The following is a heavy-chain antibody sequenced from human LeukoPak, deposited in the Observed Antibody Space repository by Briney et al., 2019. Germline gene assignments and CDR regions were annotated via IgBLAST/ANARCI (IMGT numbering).Heavy chain of an antibody. V-gene: IGHV5-51*01. CDR3: ARRGQDYYDSSGPIDY. J-gene: IGHJ4*02. CDR1: GYSFTSYW. D-gene: IGHD3-22*01. Sequence: GESLKISCKGSGYSFTSYWIGWVRQMPGKGLEWMGIIYPGDSDTRYSPSFQGQVTISADKSISTAYLQWSSLKASDTAMYYCARRGQDYYDSSGPIDYWGQGTLVTVSS. CDR2: IYPGDSDT.